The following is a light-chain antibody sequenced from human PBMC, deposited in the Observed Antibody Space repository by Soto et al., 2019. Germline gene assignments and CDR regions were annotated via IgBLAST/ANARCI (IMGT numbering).Light chain of an antibody. CDR3: QVWDSSSDHP. CDR1: NIGSKS. J-gene: IGLJ1*01. CDR2: YDS. V-gene: IGLV3-21*04. Sequence: SYELTQPPSVSVAPGKTARITCGGNNIGSKSVHWYQQKPGQAPVLVIYYDSDRPSGIPERFSGSNSRNTATLTISRVEAGDEADYYCQVWDSSSDHPFGTGTKVTVL.